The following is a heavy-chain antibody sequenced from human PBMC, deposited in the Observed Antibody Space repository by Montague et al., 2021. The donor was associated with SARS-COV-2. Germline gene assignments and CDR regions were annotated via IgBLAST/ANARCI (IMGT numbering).Heavy chain of an antibody. CDR1: GGFISSSSYY. Sequence: SETLSLTCTVSGGFISSSSYYWGWIRKPPGKGLEWIGNIYYSGNTYYNPSLKSRVTISVDTSKNQFSLKLSSVTAADTAVYYCANMGVGRITIFGVVSRGGLDYWGQGTLVTVSS. D-gene: IGHD3-3*01. CDR3: ANMGVGRITIFGVVSRGGLDY. CDR2: IYYSGNT. V-gene: IGHV4-39*01. J-gene: IGHJ4*02.